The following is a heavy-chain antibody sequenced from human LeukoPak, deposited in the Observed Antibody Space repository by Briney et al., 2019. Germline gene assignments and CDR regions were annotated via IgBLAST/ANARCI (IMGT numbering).Heavy chain of an antibody. Sequence: SETLSLTCTVSGGSISNYYWSWIRQPPGQGLEWIVYIFYTGSINYNPSLRGRVTISVDTSKSQFSLRLSSVTAADTAVYYCARSYSASYDSPAGWFDPWGQGTLVTVSS. D-gene: IGHD3-22*01. J-gene: IGHJ5*02. V-gene: IGHV4-59*08. CDR1: GGSISNYY. CDR2: IFYTGSI. CDR3: ARSYSASYDSPAGWFDP.